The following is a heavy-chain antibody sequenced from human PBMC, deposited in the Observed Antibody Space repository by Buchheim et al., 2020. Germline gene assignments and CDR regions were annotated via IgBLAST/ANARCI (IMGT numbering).Heavy chain of an antibody. V-gene: IGHV3-21*01. CDR1: GLTSISNR. D-gene: IGHD6-19*01. Sequence: EVQLVESGGGLVKPGGSLRLSCAASGLTSISNRMNWVRRAPGRGRDGVHSIISSSSYINSADSVKGRLTTSRDNAKNSLSLQMNSLRAEDTAVYYCARVGSGGRYMGGYFQHWGQGTL. CDR3: ARVGSGGRYMGGYFQH. J-gene: IGHJ1*01. CDR2: IISSSSYI.